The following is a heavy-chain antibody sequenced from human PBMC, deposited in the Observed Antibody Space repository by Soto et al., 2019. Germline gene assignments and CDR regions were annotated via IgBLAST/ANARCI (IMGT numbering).Heavy chain of an antibody. V-gene: IGHV3-48*02. CDR3: ARTTSPVMGHYFDY. CDR1: GFTFSSYS. J-gene: IGHJ4*02. Sequence: EVQLVESGGGLVQPGGSLRLSCAASGFTFSSYSMNWVRQAPGKGLEWISYISSSSSTIYYADSVQGRFTISRDNAQNSLYLQMNSLTDEDTAGYYCARTTSPVMGHYFDYWGQGTLVTVSS. CDR2: ISSSSSTI. D-gene: IGHD3-16*01.